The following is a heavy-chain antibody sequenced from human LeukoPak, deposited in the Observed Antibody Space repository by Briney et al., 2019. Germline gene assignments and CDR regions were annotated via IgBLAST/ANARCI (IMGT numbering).Heavy chain of an antibody. CDR2: ISYDGSNK. D-gene: IGHD5-18*01. V-gene: IGHV3-30*18. CDR1: GFTFSSYG. CDR3: AKIPGYSYGLDYYYYGMDV. J-gene: IGHJ6*02. Sequence: GGSLRLSCAASGFTFSSYGMHWVRQAPGKGLEWVAVISYDGSNKYYADSVKGRFTISRDNSKNTLYLQMNSLRAEDTAVYYCAKIPGYSYGLDYYYYGMDVWGQGTTVTVSS.